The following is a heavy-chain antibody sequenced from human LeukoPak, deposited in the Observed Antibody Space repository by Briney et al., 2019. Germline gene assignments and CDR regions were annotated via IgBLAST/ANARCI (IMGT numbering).Heavy chain of an antibody. J-gene: IGHJ4*02. V-gene: IGHV3-53*01. Sequence: GGSLRLSCAVSGFTVTDNYMSWVRQAPGKGLQWVSVVYPDGRTYYADSVKGRFTISRDNSRNTLLLQLNSLRADDTAAYYCARTNPVYGDYDYWGQGTLVTVSS. CDR1: GFTVTDNY. D-gene: IGHD4-17*01. CDR2: VYPDGRT. CDR3: ARTNPVYGDYDY.